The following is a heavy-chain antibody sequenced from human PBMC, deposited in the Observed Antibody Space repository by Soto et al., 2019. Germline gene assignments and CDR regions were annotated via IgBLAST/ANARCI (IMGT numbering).Heavy chain of an antibody. D-gene: IGHD3-22*01. J-gene: IGHJ4*02. CDR1: GGSVSSGSYY. CDR2: SYYSGST. CDR3: ARDSSGYPEGYFAY. Sequence: QVQLQESGPGLVKPSETLSLTCTVSGGSVSSGSYYWSWIRQPPGKGLEWIGYSYYSGSTDYNPSRKSRGTISVDTSKNQFSLRLSSVTAADTALYYCARDSSGYPEGYFAYWGKGTLLTVSS. V-gene: IGHV4-61*01.